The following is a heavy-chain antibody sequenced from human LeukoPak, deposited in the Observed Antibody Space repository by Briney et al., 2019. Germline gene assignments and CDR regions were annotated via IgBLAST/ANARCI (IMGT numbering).Heavy chain of an antibody. Sequence: PSETLSLTCTVSGYSISSGYYWGWIRQPPGKGLEWIGSIYHSGSTYYNPSLKSRVTISVDTSKNQFSLKLSSVTAADTAVYYCARDSPRDSEVDYWGQGTLVTVSS. CDR3: ARDSPRDSEVDY. D-gene: IGHD5-18*01. V-gene: IGHV4-38-2*02. J-gene: IGHJ4*02. CDR2: IYHSGST. CDR1: GYSISSGYY.